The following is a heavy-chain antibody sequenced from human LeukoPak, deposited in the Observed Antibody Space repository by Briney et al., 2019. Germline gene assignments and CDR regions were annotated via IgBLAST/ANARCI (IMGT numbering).Heavy chain of an antibody. CDR3: ARVLTVTKLYYYYYGMDV. J-gene: IGHJ6*02. CDR1: GGTFSSYA. CDR2: IIPIFGTA. Sequence: GASVKVSCKASGGTFSSYAISWVRQAPGQGLEWMGGIIPIFGTANYAQKYQGRVTITADESTSTAYMELSSLRSEDTAVYYCARVLTVTKLYYYYYGMDVWGQGTTVTVSS. D-gene: IGHD4-17*01. V-gene: IGHV1-69*13.